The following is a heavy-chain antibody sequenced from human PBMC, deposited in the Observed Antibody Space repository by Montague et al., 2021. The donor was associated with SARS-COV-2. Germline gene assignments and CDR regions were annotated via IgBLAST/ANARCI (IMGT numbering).Heavy chain of an antibody. Sequence: PALVKPTQTLTLTCNFSGFSLTTSGMGVGWMRQSPGKALERLALMYWNDDKRYSPSLKTRLTLTKDTSKNQVVLTMTNMDPVDTATYYCIHSVSVAGGPYYFDHWGQGTLVTVSS. J-gene: IGHJ4*02. CDR2: MYWNDDK. V-gene: IGHV2-5*01. CDR3: IHSVSVAGGPYYFDH. CDR1: GFSLTTSGMG. D-gene: IGHD5/OR15-5a*01.